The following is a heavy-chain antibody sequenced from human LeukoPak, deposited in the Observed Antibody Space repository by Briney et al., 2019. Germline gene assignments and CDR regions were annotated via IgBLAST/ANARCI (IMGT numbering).Heavy chain of an antibody. V-gene: IGHV4-4*07. D-gene: IGHD6-19*01. CDR1: GGSISTY. J-gene: IGHJ4*02. Sequence: SETLSLTCTVSGGSISTYWNWIRQPAGKGLEWIGRIYTSGSANYNPSLKSRVSMSVDTSKNQFSLKLSSVTAADTAVYYCARGKVVAGTPGQNSWDSWGQGTLVTVSS. CDR2: IYTSGSA. CDR3: ARGKVVAGTPGQNSWDS.